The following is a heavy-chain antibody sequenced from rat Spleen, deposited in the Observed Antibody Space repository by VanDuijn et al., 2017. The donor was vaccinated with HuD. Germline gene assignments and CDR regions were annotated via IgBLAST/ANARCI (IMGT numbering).Heavy chain of an antibody. J-gene: IGHJ2*01. CDR2: ISYGESSGHSGT. V-gene: IGHV5-29*01. CDR3: ARRHYGYTDYFDY. CDR1: GFTFSDYG. Sequence: EVQLVESGGALVQPGRSLKLSCAASGFTFSDYGVAWVRQAPTTGLEWVATISYGESSGHSGTYYRDSVRGRFTISRDDAKSTLSLQMDSLRSEDTATYYCARRHYGYTDYFDYWGQGVMVTVSS. D-gene: IGHD1-9*01.